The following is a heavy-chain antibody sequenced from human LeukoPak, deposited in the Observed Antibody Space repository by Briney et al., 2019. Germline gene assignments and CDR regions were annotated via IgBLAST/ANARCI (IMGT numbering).Heavy chain of an antibody. CDR2: ISSSGDSA. V-gene: IGHV3-11*06. J-gene: IGHJ3*02. CDR3: ARDGDYDSSPLDAFDI. CDR1: GFTFSDYS. Sequence: GGSLRLSCAASGFTFSDYSMSWIRQPPGKGLEWVSYISSSGDSAVYADSVKGRFTISRDNSKNTLYLQMNSLRAEDTAVYYCARDGDYDSSPLDAFDIWGQGTMVTVSP. D-gene: IGHD3-22*01.